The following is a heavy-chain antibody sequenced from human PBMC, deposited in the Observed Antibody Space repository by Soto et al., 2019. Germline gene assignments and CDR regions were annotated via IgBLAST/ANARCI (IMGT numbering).Heavy chain of an antibody. V-gene: IGHV3-23*01. CDR2: ISGSGGST. J-gene: IGHJ5*02. Sequence: EVQLLESGGGLVQPGGSLRLSCAASGFTFSSYAMSWVRQAPGKGLEWVSAISGSGGSTYYADSVKGRFTISRDNSKNPLSLPMNSLRAEDTAVYYCARRRIVGATNWFDPWGQGTLVTVSS. CDR3: ARRRIVGATNWFDP. D-gene: IGHD1-26*01. CDR1: GFTFSSYA.